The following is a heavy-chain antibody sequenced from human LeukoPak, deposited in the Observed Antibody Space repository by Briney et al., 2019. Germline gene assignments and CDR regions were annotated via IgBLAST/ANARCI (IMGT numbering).Heavy chain of an antibody. Sequence: ASVKVSCKASGYTFTSYDINWVRQATGQGLEWMGWMNPNSGNTGYAQKFQGRVTITRNTSISTAYMELSSLSSDDTAVYYCARVTYYYDGSGYNDAFDIWGQGTMVTVSS. CDR1: GYTFTSYD. D-gene: IGHD3-22*01. V-gene: IGHV1-8*03. CDR3: ARVTYYYDGSGYNDAFDI. CDR2: MNPNSGNT. J-gene: IGHJ3*02.